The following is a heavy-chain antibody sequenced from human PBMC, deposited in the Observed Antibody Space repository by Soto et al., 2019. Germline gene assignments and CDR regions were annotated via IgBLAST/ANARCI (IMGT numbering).Heavy chain of an antibody. CDR1: GFTFSSYW. CDR3: ARDVATPWIQLWLTYYCGMDV. J-gene: IGHJ6*02. V-gene: IGHV3-7*01. Sequence: VGSLRPSCTASGFTFSSYWLSWVRQAPGKGLEWVDNIKQDGIEKCYVDSVKGRFTISRDNAKNSLYLQMKSLRAEDTAVYYCARDVATPWIQLWLTYYCGMDVWGQGTTVTVSS. D-gene: IGHD5-18*01. CDR2: IKQDGIEK.